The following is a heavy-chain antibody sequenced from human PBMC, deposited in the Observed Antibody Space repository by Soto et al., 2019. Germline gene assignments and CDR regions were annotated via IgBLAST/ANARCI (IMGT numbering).Heavy chain of an antibody. CDR2: IYPANSDT. CDR1: RDSFTSYW. J-gene: IGHJ5*02. V-gene: IGHV5-51*01. CDR3: VRPESKGWYAH. Sequence: PGASLKIACKTARDSFTSYWIGGARHMPGKGVEWVGLIYPANSDTRYSPAFQGQVTVSADKSVVTAQLQSSSLKAADAAMYYCVRPESKGWYAHWGQGTLFTVSS.